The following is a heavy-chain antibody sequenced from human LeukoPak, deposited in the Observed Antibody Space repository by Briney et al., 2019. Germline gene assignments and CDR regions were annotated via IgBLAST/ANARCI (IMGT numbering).Heavy chain of an antibody. CDR1: GGSISSYY. J-gene: IGHJ4*02. CDR2: IYTSGST. V-gene: IGHV4-4*07. D-gene: IGHD3-10*01. CDR3: ARGLLSYYGSGSYYNLYYFDY. Sequence: SETLSLTCTVSGGSISSYYWSWIRQPAGKGLEWIGRIYTSGSTNYNPSLKSRVTMSVDTSKNQFSPKLSSVTAADTAVYYCARGLLSYYGSGSYYNLYYFDYWGQGTLVTVSS.